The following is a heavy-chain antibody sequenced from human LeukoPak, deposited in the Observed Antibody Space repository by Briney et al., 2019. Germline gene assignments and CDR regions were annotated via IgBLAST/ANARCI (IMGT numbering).Heavy chain of an antibody. CDR2: IRGKTDGGTT. J-gene: IGHJ6*02. Sequence: GGSLRLSCAASGFTFINAWMTWVRQAPGKGLEWVGHIRGKTDGGTTDYAAPVKGRFTISKDDSENTLYLQMNSLRAEDTAIYYCARDPRGQVTVVAGQKYYYYGMDVWGQGTTVTVSS. CDR3: ARDPRGQVTVVAGQKYYYYGMDV. V-gene: IGHV3-15*01. D-gene: IGHD3/OR15-3a*01. CDR1: GFTFINAW.